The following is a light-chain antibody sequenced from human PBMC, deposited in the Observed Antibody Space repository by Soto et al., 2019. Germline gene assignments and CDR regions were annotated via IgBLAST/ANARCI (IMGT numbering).Light chain of an antibody. CDR3: QQRYNWPPLT. CDR1: QSDGIH. CDR2: EAS. Sequence: EVVLTQSPGTLSLSPGERATLSCRASQSDGIHLAWYQQKPGRAPRLLIYEASNRATGIPARFSGSGSGTDFVLTISSLEPEDFAVYYCQQRYNWPPLTFGGGTKVEIK. J-gene: IGKJ4*01. V-gene: IGKV3-11*01.